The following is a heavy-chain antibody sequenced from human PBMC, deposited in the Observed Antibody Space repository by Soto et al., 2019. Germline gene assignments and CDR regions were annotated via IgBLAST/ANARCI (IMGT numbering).Heavy chain of an antibody. J-gene: IGHJ4*02. Sequence: QVQLVQSGAEVKKPGASVRVSCKPSGYTLTNYAIHWVRQAAGQSLEWLAWIDPGSGKATYSQKVQGRLIVTRDSYASTFYMDLSSLTSEDTAVYFCTRDRNGGNPFDHWGQGVLVTVSS. D-gene: IGHD2-8*01. V-gene: IGHV1-3*01. CDR1: GYTLTNYA. CDR2: IDPGSGKA. CDR3: TRDRNGGNPFDH.